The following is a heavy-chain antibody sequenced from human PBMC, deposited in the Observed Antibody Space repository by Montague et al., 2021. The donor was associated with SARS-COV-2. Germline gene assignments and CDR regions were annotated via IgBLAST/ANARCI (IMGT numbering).Heavy chain of an antibody. CDR3: ARVPDYFDRSGYYFDAFDI. V-gene: IGHV4-34*01. CDR2: INHSGSI. J-gene: IGHJ3*02. CDR1: GGSFSGYY. D-gene: IGHD3-22*01. Sequence: SETLSLTCAVYGGSFSGYYWSWIRQPPGKGLEWIGEINHSGSINXNPSLKSRVTISVDTSKNQFSLKLSSVTAADTAVYYRARVPDYFDRSGYYFDAFDIWGQGTMVTVSS.